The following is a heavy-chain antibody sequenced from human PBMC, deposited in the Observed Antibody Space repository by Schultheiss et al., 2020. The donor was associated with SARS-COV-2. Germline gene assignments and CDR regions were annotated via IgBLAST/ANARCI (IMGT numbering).Heavy chain of an antibody. CDR2: IYTSGST. CDR3: ARGLGARPRKYYYGMDV. J-gene: IGHJ6*02. CDR1: GGFISSYY. D-gene: IGHD1-26*01. V-gene: IGHV4-4*07. Sequence: SETLSLTCTVSGGFISSYYWSWIRQPAGKGLEWIGRIYTSGSTYYNPSLKSRVTISVDTSKNQFSLKLSSVTAADTAVYYCARGLGARPRKYYYGMDVWGQGTTVTVSS.